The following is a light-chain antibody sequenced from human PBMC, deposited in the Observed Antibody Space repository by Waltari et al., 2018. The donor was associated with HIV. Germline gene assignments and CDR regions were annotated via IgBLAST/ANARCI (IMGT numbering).Light chain of an antibody. V-gene: IGLV2-14*01. CDR3: SSFTSTSSYV. J-gene: IGLJ1*01. CDR1: SSDVGGYNS. Sequence: QSALTQPASVSGSPGQSITISCTGTSSDVGGYNSVSWYQHHPGKAPKLMIFEVSNRPSGVSHRFSGSKSGNTASLTISGLQAEDEADYYCSSFTSTSSYVFGTGTKVTVL. CDR2: EVS.